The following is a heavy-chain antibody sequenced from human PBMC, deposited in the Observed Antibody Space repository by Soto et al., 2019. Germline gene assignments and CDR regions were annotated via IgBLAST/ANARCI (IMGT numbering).Heavy chain of an antibody. D-gene: IGHD2-15*01. CDR2: ISAYNGNT. V-gene: IGHV1-18*01. Sequence: ASMKVSCKASGYTFTSYGISWVRQAPGQGLEWMGWISAYNGNTNYAQKLQGRVTMTTDTSTSTAYMELRSLRSDDTAVYYCARDLDVVVVADPPLDAFDIWGQGTMVTVS. CDR3: ARDLDVVVVADPPLDAFDI. CDR1: GYTFTSYG. J-gene: IGHJ3*02.